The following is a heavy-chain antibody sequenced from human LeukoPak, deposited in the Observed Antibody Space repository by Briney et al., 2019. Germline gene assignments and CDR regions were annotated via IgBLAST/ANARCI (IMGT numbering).Heavy chain of an antibody. J-gene: IGHJ4*02. Sequence: GGSLRLSCAASGFTFRSYWMHWVRQAPGKGLVWVSRINSDGSSTSYADSVKGRFTISRDSAKNTLYLQMNNLRAEDTAVFYCVRGFDYWGQGTLVTVSS. V-gene: IGHV3-74*01. CDR1: GFTFRSYW. CDR2: INSDGSST. CDR3: VRGFDY.